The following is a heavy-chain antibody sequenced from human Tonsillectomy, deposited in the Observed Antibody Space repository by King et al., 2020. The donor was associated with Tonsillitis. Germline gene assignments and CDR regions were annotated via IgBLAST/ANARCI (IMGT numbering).Heavy chain of an antibody. V-gene: IGHV4-59*01. CDR3: AGGGASYYDILTGRFQGAFDI. J-gene: IGHJ3*02. CDR1: GGSISSYY. Sequence: QLQESGPGLVKPSETLSLTCTVSGGSISSYYWSWIRQPPGKGLEWIGYIYYSGSTNYNPSLQSRVTISVDTSKNQFSLKLSSVTAADTAVYYCAGGGASYYDILTGRFQGAFDIWGQGTMVTVSS. CDR2: IYYSGST. D-gene: IGHD3-9*01.